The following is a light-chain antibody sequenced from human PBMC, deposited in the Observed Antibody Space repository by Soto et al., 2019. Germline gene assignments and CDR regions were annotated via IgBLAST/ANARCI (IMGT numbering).Light chain of an antibody. CDR2: GAS. V-gene: IGKV3-15*01. Sequence: EIVMTQSPATLSVSPGERVTLSCRASQNILSNLAWYQQKPGQAPRLLIYGASTRETGSPARFSGSGAGTEFTRTISSLQSEDVEVDDCQQYNNWTITFGQGTRLEIK. J-gene: IGKJ5*01. CDR1: QNILSN. CDR3: QQYNNWTIT.